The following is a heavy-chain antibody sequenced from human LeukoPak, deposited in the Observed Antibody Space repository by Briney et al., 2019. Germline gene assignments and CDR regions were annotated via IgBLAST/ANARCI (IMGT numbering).Heavy chain of an antibody. CDR3: AGAYCGGDCYSGRTFDI. Sequence: SETLSLTCTVSGGSISTYYWSWIRQPPGKALEWIGYIYYSGSTNYNPSLKSRVTISVDKSKNQFSLKLSSVTAADTAVYYCAGAYCGGDCYSGRTFDIWAKGQWSPSLQ. CDR2: IYYSGST. J-gene: IGHJ3*02. V-gene: IGHV4-59*12. D-gene: IGHD2-21*02. CDR1: GGSISTYY.